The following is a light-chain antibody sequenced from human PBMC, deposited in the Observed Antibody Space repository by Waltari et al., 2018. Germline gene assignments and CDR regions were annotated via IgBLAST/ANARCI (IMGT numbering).Light chain of an antibody. CDR3: QSADRSGTNWV. CDR2: KDS. CDR1: ALATQY. Sequence: SFELTQPPSVSVSPGQTARIPCSGDALATQYVYWYQQKPGQGPVLVIYKDSARPSGIPERFSGSSSGTTVTLTISGVQAEDEADYYCQSADRSGTNWVFGGGTKMTVL. V-gene: IGLV3-25*03. J-gene: IGLJ3*02.